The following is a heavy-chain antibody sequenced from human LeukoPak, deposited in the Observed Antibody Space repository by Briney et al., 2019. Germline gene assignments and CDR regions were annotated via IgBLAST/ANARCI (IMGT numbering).Heavy chain of an antibody. CDR2: ISHSGSP. J-gene: IGHJ4*02. CDR3: ARSGIEDIVLMLYAHFDY. D-gene: IGHD2-8*01. V-gene: IGHV4-34*01. CDR1: GGSFSGYY. Sequence: KPSETLSLTCAVCGGSFSGYYWSGIRQPPGKGVEWIGEISHSGSPNYNPSLNSRVPISVDTSKNQFSLKLSSVTAADTAVYYCARSGIEDIVLMLYAHFDYWGQGTLVTVSS.